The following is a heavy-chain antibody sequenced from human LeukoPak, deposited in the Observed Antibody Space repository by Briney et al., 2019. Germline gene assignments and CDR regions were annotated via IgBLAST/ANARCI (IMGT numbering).Heavy chain of an antibody. Sequence: GGSLRLSCAASGFTFSSYGMHWVRQAPGKGLEWVAVIWYDGSNKYYADSVKGRFTISRDNSKNTLYLQMNSLRAEDTAVYYCAKDRYSYGHAFDYWGQGTLVTVSS. V-gene: IGHV3-33*06. J-gene: IGHJ4*02. CDR2: IWYDGSNK. CDR1: GFTFSSYG. D-gene: IGHD5-18*01. CDR3: AKDRYSYGHAFDY.